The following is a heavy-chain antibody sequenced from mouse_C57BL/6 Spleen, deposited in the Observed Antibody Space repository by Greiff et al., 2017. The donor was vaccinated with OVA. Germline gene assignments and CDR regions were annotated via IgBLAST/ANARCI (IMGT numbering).Heavy chain of an antibody. V-gene: IGHV1-50*01. CDR1: GYTFTSYW. CDR2: IDPSDSYT. CDR3: ARYGSGHYAMDD. J-gene: IGHJ4*01. Sequence: QVQLQQPGAELVKPGASVKLSCKASGYTFTSYWMQWVKQRPGQGLEWIGEIDPSDSYTNYNQKFKGKATLTVDTSSSTAYMQLSSLTSEDSAVYYCARYGSGHYAMDDWGQGTSVTVSS. D-gene: IGHD3-2*02.